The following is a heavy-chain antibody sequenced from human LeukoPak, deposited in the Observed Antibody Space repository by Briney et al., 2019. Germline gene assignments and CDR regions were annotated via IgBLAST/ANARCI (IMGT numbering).Heavy chain of an antibody. D-gene: IGHD6-19*01. CDR2: IGFDGSNK. J-gene: IGHJ4*02. V-gene: IGHV3-33*01. CDR3: ARECYGSGWYVGYFDY. Sequence: AGGSLRLSCAASRFTFSRYGMHWVRQAPGKGLEWVASIGFDGSNKYHVDSVKGRFTISRDNSKDTLYLQMNSLRAGDTAVYFCARECYGSGWYVGYFDYWGQGTLVTVSS. CDR1: RFTFSRYG.